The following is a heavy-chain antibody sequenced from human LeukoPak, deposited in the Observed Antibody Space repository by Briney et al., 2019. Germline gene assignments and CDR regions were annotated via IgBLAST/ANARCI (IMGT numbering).Heavy chain of an antibody. CDR1: GFTFTSSA. V-gene: IGHV1-58*02. D-gene: IGHD6-6*01. Sequence: ASVKVSCKASGFTFTSSAMQRVRQARGQRLEWIGWIVVGSGNTNYAQKFQERVTITRDMSTSTAYMELNSLRSEDTAVYYCAAVSIAARLVYAFDIWGQGTMVTVSS. CDR3: AAVSIAARLVYAFDI. J-gene: IGHJ3*02. CDR2: IVVGSGNT.